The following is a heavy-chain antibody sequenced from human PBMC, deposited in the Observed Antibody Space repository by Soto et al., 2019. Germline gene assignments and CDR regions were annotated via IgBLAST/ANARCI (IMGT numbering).Heavy chain of an antibody. CDR1: GGTFSSYA. CDR3: GCGSSGYRVPEEFDY. V-gene: IGHV1-69*01. D-gene: IGHD3-22*01. J-gene: IGHJ4*02. CDR2: IIPIFGTA. Sequence: QVQLVQSGAEVKKPGSSVKVSCKASGGTFSSYAISWVRQAPGQGLEWMGGIIPIFGTANYAQKFQGRVTITADESTSTAYMELSSMRSEETAVYYCGCGSSGYRVPEEFDYWGQGTLVTVSS.